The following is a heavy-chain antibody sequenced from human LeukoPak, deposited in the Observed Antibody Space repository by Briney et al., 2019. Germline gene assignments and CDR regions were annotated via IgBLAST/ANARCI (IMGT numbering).Heavy chain of an antibody. CDR1: GGSISSGDYY. CDR3: ARGGYIVVVVAATSWFDP. Sequence: SETLSLTCTVSGGSISSGDYYWSWIRQPPGKGLEWIGYIYYSGSTYYNPSLKSRVTISVDTSKNQFSLKLSSVTAADTAVYYCARGGYIVVVVAATSWFDPWGQGTLVTVSS. CDR2: IYYSGST. D-gene: IGHD2-15*01. V-gene: IGHV4-30-4*01. J-gene: IGHJ5*02.